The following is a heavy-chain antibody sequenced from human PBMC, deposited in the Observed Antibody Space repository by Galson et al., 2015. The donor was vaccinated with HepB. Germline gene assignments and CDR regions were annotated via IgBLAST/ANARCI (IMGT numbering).Heavy chain of an antibody. V-gene: IGHV1-2*02. D-gene: IGHD1-26*01. Sequence: SVKVSCKASGYTFTGYYMHWVRQAPGQGLEWMGWINPNSGGTNYAQKFQGRVTMTRDTSISTAYMELSRLRSDDTAVYYCARPKWELTYYFDYWGQGTLVTVSS. J-gene: IGHJ4*02. CDR3: ARPKWELTYYFDY. CDR1: GYTFTGYY. CDR2: INPNSGGT.